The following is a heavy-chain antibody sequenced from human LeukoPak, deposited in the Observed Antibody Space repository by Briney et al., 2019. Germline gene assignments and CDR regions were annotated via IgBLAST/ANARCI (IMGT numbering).Heavy chain of an antibody. J-gene: IGHJ6*02. CDR1: GFTFSSYW. Sequence: GGSLRLSCAASGFTFSSYWMHWVRQAPGKGLVWVSRINSDGSSTSYADSVKGRFTISRDNAKNTLYLQMNSLRAEDTAVYYCASHYYDRYYYYGMDVWGQGTTVTVSS. CDR2: INSDGSST. V-gene: IGHV3-74*01. CDR3: ASHYYDRYYYYGMDV. D-gene: IGHD3-22*01.